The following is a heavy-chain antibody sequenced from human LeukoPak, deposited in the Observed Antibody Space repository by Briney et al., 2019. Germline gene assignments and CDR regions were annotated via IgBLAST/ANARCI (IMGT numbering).Heavy chain of an antibody. J-gene: IGHJ4*02. CDR1: GFTFSSSA. V-gene: IGHV3-64*01. CDR3: AGASADGFYDY. Sequence: GGSLRLSCAASGFTFSSSAMHWVRQAPGKGLEYVSAITNNGGYTYYGNSVKGRFTISRDNSKNTLYLQMGSLRTEDTAVYYCAGASADGFYDYWGQGTLVTVSS. D-gene: IGHD3-22*01. CDR2: ITNNGGYT.